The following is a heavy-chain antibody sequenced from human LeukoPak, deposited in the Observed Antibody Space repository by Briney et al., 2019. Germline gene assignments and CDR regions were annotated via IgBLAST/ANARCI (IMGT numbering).Heavy chain of an antibody. CDR2: ISSSSSYI. V-gene: IGHV3-21*01. J-gene: IGHJ4*02. CDR1: GFTFSRYS. D-gene: IGHD3-22*01. Sequence: GGSLRLSCAVSGFTFSRYSMNWVRQAPGKGLEWVSSISSSSSYIYYADSVKGRFTISRDNAKNSLYLQMNSLRAEDTAVYYCARAAPTRTMIGSGADNWGQGTLVTVSS. CDR3: ARAAPTRTMIGSGADN.